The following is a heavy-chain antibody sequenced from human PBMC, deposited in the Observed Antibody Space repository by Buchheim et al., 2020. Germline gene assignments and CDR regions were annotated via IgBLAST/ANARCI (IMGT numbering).Heavy chain of an antibody. J-gene: IGHJ4*02. V-gene: IGHV3-30*03. Sequence: QVQLVESGGGVVRPGRSLRLSCAASEFSLSIYGMHWVRQAPGKGLEWVAVISYDGSNKYYADSVKGRFTISRDNSKNTLYLQMNSLRAEDTAVYYCARPSGSSGYYYPHFDYWGQGTL. CDR2: ISYDGSNK. CDR3: ARPSGSSGYYYPHFDY. CDR1: EFSLSIYG. D-gene: IGHD3-22*01.